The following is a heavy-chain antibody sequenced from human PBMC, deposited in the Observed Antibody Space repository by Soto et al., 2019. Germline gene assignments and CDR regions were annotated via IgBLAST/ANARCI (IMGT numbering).Heavy chain of an antibody. D-gene: IGHD6-19*01. J-gene: IGHJ3*02. CDR1: GFTFSSYW. CDR3: ASIAVAGTSNAFDI. Sequence: SLRLSCAASGFTFSSYWMSWVRQAPGKGLEWVANIKQDGSEKYYVDSVKGRFTISRDNAKNSLYLQMNSLRAEDTAVYYCASIAVAGTSNAFDIWGQGTMVTVSS. CDR2: IKQDGSEK. V-gene: IGHV3-7*03.